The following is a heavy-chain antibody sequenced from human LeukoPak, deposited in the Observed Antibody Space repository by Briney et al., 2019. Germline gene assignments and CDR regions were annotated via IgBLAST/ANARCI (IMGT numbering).Heavy chain of an antibody. CDR1: GFTFSSYS. CDR2: ISSSSSYI. V-gene: IGHV3-21*01. CDR3: AREPRYSYGFDY. J-gene: IGHJ4*02. Sequence: PGGSLRLSCAASGFTFSSYSMNWVRQAPGKGLEWVSSISSSSSYIYYADSVKGRFTISIDNAKNSLYLQMNSLRAEDTAVYYCAREPRYSYGFDYWGQGTLVTVSS. D-gene: IGHD5-18*01.